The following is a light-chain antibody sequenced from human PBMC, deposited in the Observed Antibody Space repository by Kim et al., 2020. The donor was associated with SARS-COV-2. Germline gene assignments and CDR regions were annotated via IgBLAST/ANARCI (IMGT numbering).Light chain of an antibody. J-gene: IGKJ1*01. CDR2: DAS. CDR3: QKYNSAPWT. CDR1: QGISNS. V-gene: IGKV1-27*01. Sequence: ASVGDRVPITCRASQGISNSLAWYQQKPGKGPKVLIYDASTLQSGVPSRFSGSGSGADFTLTSSSLQPEDVATYYCQKYNSAPWTLGQGTKVDIK.